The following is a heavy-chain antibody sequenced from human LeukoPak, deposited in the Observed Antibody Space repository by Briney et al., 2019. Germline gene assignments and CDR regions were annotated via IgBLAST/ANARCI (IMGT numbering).Heavy chain of an antibody. Sequence: PGESLRLSCAASEFTFDSYDMSWVRQAPGRGLEWVSGIRRSGDRTYYADSVKGRFTISRDNSRNTVYLQMNSLRVEDTAVYYCAKGPDKSYYFYYMDVWGKGTTVTVSS. CDR2: IRRSGDRT. CDR1: EFTFDSYD. J-gene: IGHJ6*03. D-gene: IGHD3-9*01. V-gene: IGHV3-23*01. CDR3: AKGPDKSYYFYYMDV.